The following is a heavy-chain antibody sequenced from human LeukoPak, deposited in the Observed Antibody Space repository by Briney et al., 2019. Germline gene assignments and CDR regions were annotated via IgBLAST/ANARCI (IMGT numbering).Heavy chain of an antibody. CDR1: GFTVSSNY. CDR3: ARANGGYDILTGYYGDYYYGMDV. J-gene: IGHJ6*04. D-gene: IGHD3-9*01. V-gene: IGHV3-53*01. Sequence: GGSLRLSCAASGFTVSSNYMSWVRQAPGKGLEWVSVIYSGGSTYYADSVKGRFTISRDNSKNTLYLQMNSLRAEDRAVYYCARANGGYDILTGYYGDYYYGMDVWGKGTTVTVSS. CDR2: IYSGGST.